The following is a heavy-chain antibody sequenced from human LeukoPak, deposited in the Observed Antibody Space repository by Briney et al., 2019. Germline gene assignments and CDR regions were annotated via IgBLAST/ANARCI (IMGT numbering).Heavy chain of an antibody. D-gene: IGHD2/OR15-2a*01. CDR2: INSDGSWT. V-gene: IGHV3-74*01. Sequence: PGGSLRLSCAASVNYWMHWFRQVPGKGLVWVSHINSDGSWTSYADSVKGRFTISKDNAKNTVYLQMNSLRAEDTAVYYCVSFYETYWGRGTLVTVSS. J-gene: IGHJ4*02. CDR3: VSFYETY. CDR1: VNYW.